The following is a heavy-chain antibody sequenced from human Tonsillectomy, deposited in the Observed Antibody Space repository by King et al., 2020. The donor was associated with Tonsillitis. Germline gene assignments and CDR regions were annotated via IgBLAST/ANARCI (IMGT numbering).Heavy chain of an antibody. V-gene: IGHV4-39*01. Sequence: QLQESGPGLVRPSETLSLTCTVSGGSINSGDYYWGWIRQPPGKGLEWIGNIYYSGRTFYNPSLNSRVTISVDTSKNQFSLELTSVIAADTAVYYCAGQLTGDRAGAFDIWGQGTMVTVSS. CDR2: IYYSGRT. J-gene: IGHJ3*02. CDR3: AGQLTGDRAGAFDI. D-gene: IGHD7-27*01. CDR1: GGSINSGDYY.